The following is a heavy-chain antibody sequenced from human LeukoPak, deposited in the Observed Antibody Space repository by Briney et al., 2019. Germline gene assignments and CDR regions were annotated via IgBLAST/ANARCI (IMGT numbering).Heavy chain of an antibody. J-gene: IGHJ4*02. Sequence: GGSLRLSCAASGFAFTSFSMNWVRQAPGKTLEWVASISSTGSYIDYADSLKARFTISRDTATNSLYLQIDSLRAEDSAVYYCPRGPLGRGVVLFYWGQGILVTSSA. CDR2: ISSTGSYI. D-gene: IGHD2-15*01. CDR3: PRGPLGRGVVLFY. CDR1: GFAFTSFS. V-gene: IGHV3-21*06.